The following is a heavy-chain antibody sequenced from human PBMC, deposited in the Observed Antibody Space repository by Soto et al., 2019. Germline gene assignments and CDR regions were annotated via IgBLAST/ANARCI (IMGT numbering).Heavy chain of an antibody. CDR2: IYYSGST. CDR1: GGSISSYY. D-gene: IGHD2-2*01. V-gene: IGHV4-59*01. CDR3: ARGEGVVPAAIGWFDP. J-gene: IGHJ5*02. Sequence: SETLSLTCTVSGGSISSYYWSWIRQPPGQGLEWIGYIYYSGSTTYSPSLRSRVTMSVDTSKNQFSLRLGSVTAEDTAVYYCARGEGVVPAAIGWFDPWGQGTLVTVSS.